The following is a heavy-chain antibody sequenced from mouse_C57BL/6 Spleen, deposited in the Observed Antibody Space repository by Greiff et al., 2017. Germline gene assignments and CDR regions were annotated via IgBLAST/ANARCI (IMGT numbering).Heavy chain of an antibody. Sequence: EVKLQESGGDLVKPGGSLKLSCAASGFTFSSYGMSWVRQTPDKRLEWVATISSGGSYTYYPDSVKGRFTISRDNAKNTLYLQMSSLKSEDTAMYYCARRGYPADYYAMDYWGQGTSVTVSS. J-gene: IGHJ4*01. CDR3: ARRGYPADYYAMDY. V-gene: IGHV5-6*02. CDR2: ISSGGSYT. D-gene: IGHD3-1*01. CDR1: GFTFSSYG.